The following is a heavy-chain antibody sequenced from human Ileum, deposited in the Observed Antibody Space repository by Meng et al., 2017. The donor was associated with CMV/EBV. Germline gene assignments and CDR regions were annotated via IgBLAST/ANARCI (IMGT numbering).Heavy chain of an antibody. CDR1: GFTFSSYA. CDR2: ISGSGGST. D-gene: IGHD5-12*01. J-gene: IGHJ5*02. CDR3: ARTQGYFDP. Sequence: GESLKISCAASGFTFSSYAMSWVRQAPGKGLEWVSAISGSGGSTYYADSVKGRFTISRDNSKNTLYLQMNSLRAEDTAVYYCARTQGYFDPWGQGTLVTVSS. V-gene: IGHV3-23*01.